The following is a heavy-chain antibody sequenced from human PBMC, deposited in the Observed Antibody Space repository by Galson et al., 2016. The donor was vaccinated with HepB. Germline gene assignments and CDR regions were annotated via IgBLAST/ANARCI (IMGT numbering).Heavy chain of an antibody. Sequence: TLSLTCSVSGGSISSGGHCWSWDRQHPAKGLEWIGYIFYSGSTYYNPSLMSRVIISLDTSNNQVSLNLSSVTAADTAVYYCAGAGVYQQLRYFYAMDVWGQGTTVIVSS. J-gene: IGHJ6*02. D-gene: IGHD2-2*01. CDR3: AGAGVYQQLRYFYAMDV. V-gene: IGHV4-31*03. CDR2: IFYSGST. CDR1: GGSISSGGHC.